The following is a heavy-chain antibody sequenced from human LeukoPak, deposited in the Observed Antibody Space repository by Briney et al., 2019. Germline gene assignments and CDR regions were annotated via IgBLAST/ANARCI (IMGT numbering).Heavy chain of an antibody. V-gene: IGHV3-23*01. CDR3: ARDASVYNTFDY. CDR1: GFTFSSYA. Sequence: PGGSLRLSCAASGFTFSSYAMSWVRQAPGEGLEWVSGISGSGGSTYYADSVKGRFTISRDNSKNTLYLQMNSLRAEDTAVYFCARDASVYNTFDYWGQGTLVTVSS. J-gene: IGHJ4*02. CDR2: ISGSGGST. D-gene: IGHD5/OR15-5a*01.